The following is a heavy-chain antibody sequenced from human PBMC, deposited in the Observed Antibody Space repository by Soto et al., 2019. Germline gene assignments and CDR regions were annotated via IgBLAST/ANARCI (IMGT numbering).Heavy chain of an antibody. CDR3: AKDRTTGTQGLFYGLDV. Sequence: QMQLVESGGGVVQPGRSLRLSCVASGFTFNRYGMHWVRQAPGKGLEWVALISFDGSDKFYLDSVKGRFTLSRDNSKNMMFLQMNNLRSEDTALYYCAKDRTTGTQGLFYGLDVWGQGTTVTVSS. CDR2: ISFDGSDK. D-gene: IGHD4-4*01. J-gene: IGHJ6*01. CDR1: GFTFNRYG. V-gene: IGHV3-30*18.